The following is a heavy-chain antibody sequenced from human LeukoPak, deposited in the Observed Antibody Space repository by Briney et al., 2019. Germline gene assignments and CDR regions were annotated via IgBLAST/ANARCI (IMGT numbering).Heavy chain of an antibody. J-gene: IGHJ4*02. CDR1: GFTFDDYA. CDR3: AKGRYSSGWYGDY. CDR2: ISWNSGSI. Sequence: PGRSLRLSCAASGFTFDDYAMHWVRQAPGKGLEWVSGISWNSGSIGYADSVKGRFTISRDNAKNSLYLQMNSLRAEDMALYYCAKGRYSSGWYGDYWGQGTLVTVSS. D-gene: IGHD6-19*01. V-gene: IGHV3-9*03.